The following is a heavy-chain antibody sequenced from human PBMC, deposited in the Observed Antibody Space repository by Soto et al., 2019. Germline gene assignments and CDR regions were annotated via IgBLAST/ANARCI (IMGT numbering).Heavy chain of an antibody. CDR2: IFYSGST. CDR3: TQGSTIPDH. Sequence: SETLSLTCAVSGASMTGLYWSWIRQPPGKGLEWIGYIFYSGSTNYNPSLKSRVTMSVDTSKSQFSLELNSVTAADTAVYYCTQGSTIPDHWGQGTLVTVSS. CDR1: GASMTGLY. D-gene: IGHD1-1*01. J-gene: IGHJ4*02. V-gene: IGHV4-59*01.